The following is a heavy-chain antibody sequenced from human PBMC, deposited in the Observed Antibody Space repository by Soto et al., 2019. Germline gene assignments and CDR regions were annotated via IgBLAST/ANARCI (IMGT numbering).Heavy chain of an antibody. J-gene: IGHJ6*02. Sequence: NPSETLSLTCAVYGGSFSGYYWSWIRQPPGKGLEWIGEINHSGSTNYNPSLKSRVTISVDTSKNQFSLKLSSVTAADTAVYYCARGLRRGSSWYTPYYYYGMDVWGQGTTVTVSS. V-gene: IGHV4-34*01. D-gene: IGHD6-13*01. CDR3: ARGLRRGSSWYTPYYYYGMDV. CDR1: GGSFSGYY. CDR2: INHSGST.